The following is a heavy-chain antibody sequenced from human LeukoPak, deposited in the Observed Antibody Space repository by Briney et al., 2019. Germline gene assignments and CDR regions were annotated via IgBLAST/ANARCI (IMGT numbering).Heavy chain of an antibody. CDR1: GGTFSSYA. J-gene: IGHJ3*02. V-gene: IGHV1-69*13. CDR2: IIPIFGTA. D-gene: IGHD7-27*01. CDR3: ARDPLGNDAFDI. Sequence: SVKVSCKASGGTFSSYAISWVRQAPGQGLEWMGGIIPIFGTANYAQKFQVRVTITADESTSTAYMELSSLRSEDTAVYYCARDPLGNDAFDIWGQGTMVTVSS.